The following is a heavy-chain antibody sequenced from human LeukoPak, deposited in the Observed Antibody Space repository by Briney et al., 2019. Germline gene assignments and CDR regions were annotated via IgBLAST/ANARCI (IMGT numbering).Heavy chain of an antibody. V-gene: IGHV3-7*04. D-gene: IGHD1-26*01. CDR1: GLTFSSYW. CDR2: IKQDGTEK. Sequence: GGSLRLSCAASGLTFSSYWMSWVRQAPGKRLEWVAIIKQDGTEKYYVDSVKGRFTISRDNAKNSLYLQMSSLRAEDTAVYYCARGVGATHFDYWGPGTLVTVSS. J-gene: IGHJ4*02. CDR3: ARGVGATHFDY.